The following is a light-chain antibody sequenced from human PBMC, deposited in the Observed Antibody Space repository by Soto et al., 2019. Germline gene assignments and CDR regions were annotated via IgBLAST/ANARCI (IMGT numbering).Light chain of an antibody. V-gene: IGLV8-61*01. Sequence: QTVVTQEPSFLVSPGRTVTLTCGLSSGSVSTSYYPSWYQQTPGQAPRTLIYSTNTRSSGVPDRFSGSILGSKAALTITGAQADDESDYYCVLYMGSGIWVFGGGTKLTVL. J-gene: IGLJ3*02. CDR2: STN. CDR3: VLYMGSGIWV. CDR1: SGSVSTSYY.